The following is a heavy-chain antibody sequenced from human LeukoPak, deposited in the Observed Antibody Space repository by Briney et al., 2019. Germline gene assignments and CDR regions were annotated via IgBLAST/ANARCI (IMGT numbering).Heavy chain of an antibody. CDR2: MNTDGRNI. Sequence: GGSLRLSCAASGFTFRTYWMHWVRQVPGKGLVWVSRMNTDGRNIGYADSVKGRFTISRDNAKNTLYLQMDSLRAEDTAVYYCARENWYLDNWGQGTLVTVSS. CDR3: ARENWYLDN. J-gene: IGHJ4*02. CDR1: GFTFRTYW. V-gene: IGHV3-74*01. D-gene: IGHD2-15*01.